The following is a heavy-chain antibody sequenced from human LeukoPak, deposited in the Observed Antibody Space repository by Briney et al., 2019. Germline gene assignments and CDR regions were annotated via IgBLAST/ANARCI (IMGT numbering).Heavy chain of an antibody. CDR3: ARLDNWFDP. Sequence: ASVKVSCKASGYSFTAYYIHWVRQAPGQGPEWMGWINIDSGGTNYAQKFQGRVTMTRDTSISTAYMELSRLRSDDTAVYYCARLDNWFDPWGQGTLVTVSS. J-gene: IGHJ5*02. V-gene: IGHV1-2*02. CDR2: INIDSGGT. CDR1: GYSFTAYY.